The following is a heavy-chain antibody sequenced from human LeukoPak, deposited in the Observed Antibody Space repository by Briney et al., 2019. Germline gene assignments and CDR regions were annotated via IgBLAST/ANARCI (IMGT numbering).Heavy chain of an antibody. CDR1: GFTFSSYS. CDR2: ISSSSRTI. D-gene: IGHD2-15*01. V-gene: IGHV3-48*02. J-gene: IGHJ4*02. CDR3: AREDGYCSGGNCYSYFDS. Sequence: PGGSLRLSCAASGFTFSSYSMNWVRQAPGKGLEWVSYISSSSRTIYYADSVKGRFTISRDNAKNSLYLQMNSLRDEDTAVYFCAREDGYCSGGNCYSYFDSWGQGTLVTVSA.